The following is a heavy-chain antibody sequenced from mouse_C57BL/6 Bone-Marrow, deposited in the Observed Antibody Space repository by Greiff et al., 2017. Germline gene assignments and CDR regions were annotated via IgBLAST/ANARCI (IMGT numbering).Heavy chain of an antibody. Sequence: VQLQQSGPELVRPGASVKISCKAPGYTFTSHWMQWVRQRPGQGLEWIGEIFPGSGGTYYNEKFKGKATLTVDTSSSTAYMQLRSLTSEDSAVYCWARKCGRVLHNYAMDYWGQGTSVTVSA. CDR2: IFPGSGGT. CDR1: GYTFTSHW. J-gene: IGHJ4*01. CDR3: ARKCGRVLHNYAMDY. D-gene: IGHD1-1*01. V-gene: IGHV1-56*01.